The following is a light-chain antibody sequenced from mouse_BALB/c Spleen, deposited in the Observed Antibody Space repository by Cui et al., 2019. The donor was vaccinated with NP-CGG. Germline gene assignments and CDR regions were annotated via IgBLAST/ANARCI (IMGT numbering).Light chain of an antibody. CDR1: TGAVTTSNY. J-gene: IGLJ1*01. CDR3: ALWYSNHWV. Sequence: QAVVTQESALPTSPGETVTLTCRSSTGAVTTSNYANWVQEKPDHLFTGLIGGTNNRAPGVPARFSGSLIGDKAALTITGAQIEDEATYFCALWYSNHWVFGGGTKLTVL. CDR2: GTN. V-gene: IGLV1*01.